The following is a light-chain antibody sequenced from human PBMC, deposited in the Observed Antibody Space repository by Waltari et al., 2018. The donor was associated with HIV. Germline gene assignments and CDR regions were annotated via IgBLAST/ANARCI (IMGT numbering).Light chain of an antibody. J-gene: IGLJ2*01. CDR1: SAPVTSGPP. V-gene: IGLV7-46*01. CDR3: LLSFAGTRPVI. CDR2: DPF. Sequence: QAVVTQEPSLTVSPGGTVTLTCGPSSAPVTSGPPPYWFQQKSGQAPRTLIYDPFNKHSWTPARFSGSLLGGKAALTLSGAQPEDEAEYFCLLSFAGTRPVIFGGGTNLTVL.